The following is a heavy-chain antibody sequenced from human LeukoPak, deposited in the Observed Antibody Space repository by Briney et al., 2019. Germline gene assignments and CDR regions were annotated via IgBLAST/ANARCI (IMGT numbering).Heavy chain of an antibody. J-gene: IGHJ3*02. CDR1: GFTFSSYS. Sequence: GGSLRLSCAASGFTFSSYSINWVRQAPGKGLEWVSSISSSSSYIYYADSVKGRFTISRDNAKNSLYLQMNSLRAEDTAVYYCAKDSQDIVVVPAAPLAYCGGDCYLTNHGAFDIWGQGTMVTVSS. CDR3: AKDSQDIVVVPAAPLAYCGGDCYLTNHGAFDI. D-gene: IGHD2-21*01. CDR2: ISSSSSYI. V-gene: IGHV3-21*01.